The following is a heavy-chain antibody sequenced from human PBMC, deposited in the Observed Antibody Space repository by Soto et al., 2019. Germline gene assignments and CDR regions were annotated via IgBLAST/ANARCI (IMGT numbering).Heavy chain of an antibody. CDR3: ARERGLQLYFDY. CDR2: VSFDSNYI. CDR1: GFTFSSYS. D-gene: IGHD6-13*01. V-gene: IGHV3-21*01. J-gene: IGHJ4*02. Sequence: PGGSLRLSCAASGFTFSSYSMNWVRQAPGKGLEWVSLVSFDSNYIYYADSVKGRFTISRDNAKNSVYLQMNSLRAEDTAVYYCARERGLQLYFDYWGQGPLVTV.